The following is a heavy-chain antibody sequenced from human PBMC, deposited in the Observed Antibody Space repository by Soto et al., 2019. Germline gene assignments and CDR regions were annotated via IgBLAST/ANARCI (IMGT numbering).Heavy chain of an antibody. J-gene: IGHJ1*01. CDR3: ARDRSEWLVRLFQH. CDR2: ISSSGSTI. Sequence: GGSLRLSCAASGFTFSDYYMSWIRQAPGKGLEWVSYISSSGSTIYYADSVKGRFTISRDNAKNSLYLQMNSLRAEDTAVYYCARDRSEWLVRLFQHWGQGTLVTVSS. CDR1: GFTFSDYY. V-gene: IGHV3-11*01. D-gene: IGHD6-19*01.